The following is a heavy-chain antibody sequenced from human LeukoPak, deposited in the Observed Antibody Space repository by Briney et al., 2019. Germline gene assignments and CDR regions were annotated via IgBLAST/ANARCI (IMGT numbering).Heavy chain of an antibody. D-gene: IGHD2-2*01. CDR1: GYSFTSYW. J-gene: IGHJ3*02. CDR2: IYPGDSDT. CDR3: ARHVAYCSSTSCYPAFDI. V-gene: IGHV5-51*01. Sequence: GESLKISCKGSGYSFTSYWIGWVRQMPGKGLKWMGVIYPGDSDTRYSPSFQGPVTISADKSISTAYLQWSSLKASDTAMYYCARHVAYCSSTSCYPAFDIWGQGTMVTVSS.